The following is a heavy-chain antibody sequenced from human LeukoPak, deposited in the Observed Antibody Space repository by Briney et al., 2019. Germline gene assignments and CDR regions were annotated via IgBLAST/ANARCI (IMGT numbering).Heavy chain of an antibody. CDR3: AIQIAFDI. CDR1: GFTFSSYE. CDR2: ISSSGSTI. V-gene: IGHV3-48*03. J-gene: IGHJ3*02. Sequence: GGSLRLSCAAYGFTFSSYEMNWVRQAPGKGLEWVSYISSSGSTIYYADSVKGRFTISRDNAKNTLYLQMNSLRAEDTAVYYCAIQIAFDIWGQGTMVTVSS.